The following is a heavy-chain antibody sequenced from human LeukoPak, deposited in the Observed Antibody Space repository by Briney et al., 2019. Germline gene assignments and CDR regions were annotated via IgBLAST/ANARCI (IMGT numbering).Heavy chain of an antibody. CDR1: GFTFSSYG. J-gene: IGHJ4*02. V-gene: IGHV3-30*18. CDR2: ISYDGSNK. CDR3: AKDGHGNGWSRFYYFDY. D-gene: IGHD6-19*01. Sequence: GGSLRLSCAASGFTFSSYGMHWVRQAPGKGLEWVAVISYDGSNKLYADSVKGRFTISRDNSKNALFVQMNSLRAEDTAVYYCAKDGHGNGWSRFYYFDYWGQGTLVTVSS.